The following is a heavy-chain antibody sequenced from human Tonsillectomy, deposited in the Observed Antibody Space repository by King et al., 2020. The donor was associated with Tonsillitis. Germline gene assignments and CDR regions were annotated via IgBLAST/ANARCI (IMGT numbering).Heavy chain of an antibody. J-gene: IGHJ4*02. CDR3: ARDYDRSGHYSDY. CDR2: IDPTDSYI. D-gene: IGHD3-22*01. Sequence: VQLVESGAEVKKPGESLRISCTGSGYSFTSYWISWVRQMPGKGLEWMGRIDPTDSYINYSPSFQGHVTISVDKSISTDYLQWSSLKASDTAMYYCARDYDRSGHYSDYWGQGTLVTVSS. CDR1: GYSFTSYW. V-gene: IGHV5-10-1*03.